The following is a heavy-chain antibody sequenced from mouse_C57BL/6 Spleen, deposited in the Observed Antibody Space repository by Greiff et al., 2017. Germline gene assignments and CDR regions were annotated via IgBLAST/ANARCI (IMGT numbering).Heavy chain of an antibody. J-gene: IGHJ3*01. V-gene: IGHV1-18*01. CDR2: INPNNGGT. D-gene: IGHD4-1*01. CDR1: GYTFTDYN. Sequence: EVKLMESGPELVKPGASVKIPCKASGYTFTDYNMDWVKQSHGKSLEWIGDINPNNGGTIYNQKFKGKATLTVDKSSSTAYMELRSLTSEDTAVYYCARRWDERAWFAYWGQGTLVTVSA. CDR3: ARRWDERAWFAY.